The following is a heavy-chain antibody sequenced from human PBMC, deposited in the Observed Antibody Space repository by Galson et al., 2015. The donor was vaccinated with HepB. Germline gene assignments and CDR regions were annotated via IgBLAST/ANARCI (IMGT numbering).Heavy chain of an antibody. Sequence: SLRLSCAASGFTFSAFAMHWVRQAPGKGLEWVALIWYDGSNKYYADSVKGRFTISRDNSKSTLYLQMNSLRAEDTAVYYCARRTVPAATYAMDVWGQGTTVTVSS. V-gene: IGHV3-33*01. CDR3: ARRTVPAATYAMDV. J-gene: IGHJ6*02. CDR1: GFTFSAFA. D-gene: IGHD2-2*01. CDR2: IWYDGSNK.